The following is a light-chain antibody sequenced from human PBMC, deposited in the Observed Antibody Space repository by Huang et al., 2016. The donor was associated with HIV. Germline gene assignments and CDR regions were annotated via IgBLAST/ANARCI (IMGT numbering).Light chain of an antibody. J-gene: IGKJ4*01. Sequence: DIQMTQSPTSVSASVGDRVTITCRASQGVSSYLAWYQQKPGKAPNLLIYAASTLQTGVPARFSGNGSGTDFTLTISSLQAEDFATYYCQQASRIPLTFGGGTKVEMK. V-gene: IGKV1-12*01. CDR1: QGVSSY. CDR2: AAS. CDR3: QQASRIPLT.